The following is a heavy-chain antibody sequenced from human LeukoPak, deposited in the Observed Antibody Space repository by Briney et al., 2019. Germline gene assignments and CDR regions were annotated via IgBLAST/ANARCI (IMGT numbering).Heavy chain of an antibody. Sequence: PSETLSLTCAVSGGSISSNSYYWGWIRQPPGKGLEWIGSIYYIGSTYYNPSLKSRVTISVDTSKNQFSLKLSSVTAADTAVYYCARDYYGSGRGGWFDPWGQGTLVTVSS. CDR2: IYYIGST. CDR3: ARDYYGSGRGGWFDP. J-gene: IGHJ5*02. D-gene: IGHD3-10*01. CDR1: GGSISSNSYY. V-gene: IGHV4-39*02.